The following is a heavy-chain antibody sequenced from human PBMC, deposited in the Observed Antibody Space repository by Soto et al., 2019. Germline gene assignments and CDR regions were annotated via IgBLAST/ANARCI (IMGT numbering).Heavy chain of an antibody. J-gene: IGHJ5*02. CDR1: GGTFSSYT. CDR3: ARGIVVVPAAPSPPCDP. CDR2: IIPILGIA. V-gene: IGHV1-69*02. Sequence: QVQLVQSGAEVKKPGSSVKVSCKASGGTFSSYTISWVRQAPGQGLEWMGRIIPILGIANYAQKFQGRVTITGDKSTSTVYMELSSLRSEDTAVYYCARGIVVVPAAPSPPCDPWGQGTLVTVSS. D-gene: IGHD2-2*01.